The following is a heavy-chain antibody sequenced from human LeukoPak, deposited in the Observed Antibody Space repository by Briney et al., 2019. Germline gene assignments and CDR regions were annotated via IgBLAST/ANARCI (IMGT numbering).Heavy chain of an antibody. Sequence: GGSLRLSCAASGFTFSSYSMNWVRQAPGKGLEWVSSISSSSSYIYYADSVKGRFTISRDNAKNSLYLQMNSLRAEDTAVYYCARIIQLWERGDYWGQGTLVTVSS. CDR2: ISSSSSYI. CDR3: ARIIQLWERGDY. CDR1: GFTFSSYS. V-gene: IGHV3-21*01. J-gene: IGHJ4*02. D-gene: IGHD5-18*01.